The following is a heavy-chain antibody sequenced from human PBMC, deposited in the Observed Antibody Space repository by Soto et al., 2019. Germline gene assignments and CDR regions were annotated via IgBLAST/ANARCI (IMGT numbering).Heavy chain of an antibody. D-gene: IGHD1-7*01. CDR2: MSGSSSTT. J-gene: IGHJ4*02. CDR1: GLTFSNYA. Sequence: EVRLLESGGGLVKPGGSLRLSCATSGLTFSNYAMSWVRQAPGGGLEWVSSMSGSSSTTYYADSVRGRFTISRDRSTNTLYLQMSSLRAEDTALYYCAKNQERELPRFIDFWGQGTLVTVSS. CDR3: AKNQERELPRFIDF. V-gene: IGHV3-23*01.